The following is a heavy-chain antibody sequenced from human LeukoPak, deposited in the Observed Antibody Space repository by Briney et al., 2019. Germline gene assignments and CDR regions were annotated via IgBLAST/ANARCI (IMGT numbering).Heavy chain of an antibody. CDR1: GDSISNSLYS. CDR3: ARVPVSTAYLHYYSMDV. J-gene: IGHJ6*03. V-gene: IGHV4-39*07. D-gene: IGHD3-9*01. Sequence: ASETLSLTCTVSGDSISNSLYSWGWIRQPPGKGLEWIGSIYYNVRSFYKMSLKSRVTISVDTSKYQVSLELNSVTAADTALYYCARVPVSTAYLHYYSMDVWGKGTAVTVSS. CDR2: IYYNVRS.